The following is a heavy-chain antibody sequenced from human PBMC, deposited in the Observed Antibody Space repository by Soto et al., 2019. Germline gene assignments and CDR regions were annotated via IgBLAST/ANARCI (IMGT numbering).Heavy chain of an antibody. D-gene: IGHD3-10*01. Sequence: SETLSLTCTVSGGSINSYFLSWIRQSPGKGLEWIGHIYYSGSTSYSPSLKSRVSISVDTSKNQFSLEVHSVTAADTAVYYCARAGTNMVQFDYWGQGTLVTVSS. CDR3: ARAGTNMVQFDY. V-gene: IGHV4-59*01. CDR2: IYYSGST. J-gene: IGHJ4*02. CDR1: GGSINSYF.